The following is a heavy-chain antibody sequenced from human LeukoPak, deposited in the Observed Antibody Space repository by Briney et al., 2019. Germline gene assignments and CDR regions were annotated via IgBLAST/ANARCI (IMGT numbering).Heavy chain of an antibody. Sequence: GGSLRLSCAASGFTFSDYYMSWIRQAPGEGLEWVSYISSSGSTIYYADSVKGRFTISRDNAKSLLYLQMNSLRAEDTAVYYCARDPLGYCSSTSCYTAPYYMDVWGKGTTVTVSS. CDR1: GFTFSDYY. CDR2: ISSSGSTI. CDR3: ARDPLGYCSSTSCYTAPYYMDV. J-gene: IGHJ6*03. V-gene: IGHV3-11*04. D-gene: IGHD2-2*02.